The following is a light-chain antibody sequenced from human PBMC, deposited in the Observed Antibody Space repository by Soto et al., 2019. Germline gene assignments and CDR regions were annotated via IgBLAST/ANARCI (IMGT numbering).Light chain of an antibody. J-gene: IGKJ2*01. CDR3: QQSFSFPVT. V-gene: IGKV1-39*01. Sequence: DIQMTQSPSSLSASVGDRVPITCRANQTITRYLNWYQQKPGTAPKLLIYAASSLQEGVPSRFRGSGSGTDFTLTISNLQPEDFAAYSCQQSFSFPVTFGQGTKLEIK. CDR1: QTITRY. CDR2: AAS.